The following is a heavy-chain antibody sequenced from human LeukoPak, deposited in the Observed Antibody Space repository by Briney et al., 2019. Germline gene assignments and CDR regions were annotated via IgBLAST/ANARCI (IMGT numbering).Heavy chain of an antibody. CDR2: ISGSGGST. D-gene: IGHD3-10*01. V-gene: IGHV3-23*01. J-gene: IGHJ4*02. Sequence: PGGTLRLSCAASGFTFSSYGMSWVRQAPGKGLEWVSAISGSGGSTYYADSVKGRFTISRDNAKNSLYLQMNSLRAEDTALYYCAKGLRITMVRGGFDYWGQGTLVTVSS. CDR1: GFTFSSYG. CDR3: AKGLRITMVRGGFDY.